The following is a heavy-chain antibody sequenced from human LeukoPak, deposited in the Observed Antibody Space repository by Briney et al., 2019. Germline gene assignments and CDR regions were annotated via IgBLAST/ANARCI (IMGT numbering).Heavy chain of an antibody. J-gene: IGHJ5*01. CDR3: ARDPRYYDYVWGSYRYNWFDS. V-gene: IGHV1-18*01. CDR2: ISADNGNT. D-gene: IGHD3-16*02. CDR1: GYTFSNYG. Sequence: GASVKVSCKASGYTFSNYGISWVRQAPGQGLEWMGWISADNGNTNYAQKLQGRVTMTTDTSTSTAYMELRSLRSDDTAVYYCARDPRYYDYVWGSYRYNWFDSWGQGTLVTVSS.